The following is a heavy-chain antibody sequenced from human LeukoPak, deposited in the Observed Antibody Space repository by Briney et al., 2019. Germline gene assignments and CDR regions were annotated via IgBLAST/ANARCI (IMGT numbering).Heavy chain of an antibody. CDR2: IYYSGST. D-gene: IGHD6-6*01. Sequence: SETLSRTCTVSGGSISSYYWSWIRQPPGKGLEWIGSIYYSGSTYYNPSLKSRVTISVDTSKSQFSLKLSSVTAADTAVYYCASYSSSSGGDDAFDIWGQGTMVTVSS. CDR3: ASYSSSSGGDDAFDI. V-gene: IGHV4-59*05. J-gene: IGHJ3*02. CDR1: GGSISSYY.